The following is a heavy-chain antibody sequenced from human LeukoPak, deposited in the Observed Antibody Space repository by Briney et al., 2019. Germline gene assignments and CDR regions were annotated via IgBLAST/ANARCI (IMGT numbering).Heavy chain of an antibody. J-gene: IGHJ3*02. D-gene: IGHD1-1*01. CDR2: IKRGGSEK. CDR1: GFTFSSHW. Sequence: GGSLRLSCAASGFTFSSHWMNWVRQAPGKGLEWVANIKRGGSEKYYVDSVKGRFTISRDNAKNSLYLQMNSLRVEDTAVYYCAREDWKDGDAFDTWGQGTRVTVSS. V-gene: IGHV3-7*01. CDR3: AREDWKDGDAFDT.